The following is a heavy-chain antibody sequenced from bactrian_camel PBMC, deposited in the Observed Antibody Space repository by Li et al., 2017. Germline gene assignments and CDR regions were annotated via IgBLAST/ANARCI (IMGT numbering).Heavy chain of an antibody. CDR1: GYTYSSYC. CDR2: INSGGGST. D-gene: IGHD5*01. CDR3: TKGTGWGPGFAY. Sequence: VQLVESGGGSVQAGESLRLSCAASGYTYSSYCMSWVRQVPGKELEWVSAINSGGGSTYYGDYVKGRFTISRDNAKNTLYLQLNSLKTEDSAMYYCTKGTGWGPGFAYWGQGTQVTVS. V-gene: IGHV3S1*01. J-gene: IGHJ6*01.